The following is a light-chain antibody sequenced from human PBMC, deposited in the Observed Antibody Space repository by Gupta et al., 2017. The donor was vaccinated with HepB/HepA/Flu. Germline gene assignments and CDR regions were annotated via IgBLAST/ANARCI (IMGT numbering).Light chain of an antibody. CDR1: QSVSSY. CDR3: QQRSNWPALT. V-gene: IGKV3-11*01. J-gene: IGKJ4*01. Sequence: EIVLTPSPATLSLSPGERATLSCRASQSVSSYLAWYQQKPGQAPRLLIYDASNRDTGIPARFSGSGSGTDFTLTISSREPEDFAVYYCQQRSNWPALTFGGGTKVEIK. CDR2: DAS.